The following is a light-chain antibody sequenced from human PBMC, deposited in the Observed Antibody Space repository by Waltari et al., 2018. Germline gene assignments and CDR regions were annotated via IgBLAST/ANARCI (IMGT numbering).Light chain of an antibody. Sequence: QAVVTQEPSLTVSSGGTVTLTCGSSPGAVTSRHSPYWFQQKPGQAPTTVIYDTSNKHSWTPARFSGSLLGGKAALTLSGAQPEDEAEYYCLLSYNGGRVFGGGTRLTVL. CDR1: PGAVTSRHS. V-gene: IGLV7-46*01. CDR3: LLSYNGGRV. CDR2: DTS. J-gene: IGLJ2*01.